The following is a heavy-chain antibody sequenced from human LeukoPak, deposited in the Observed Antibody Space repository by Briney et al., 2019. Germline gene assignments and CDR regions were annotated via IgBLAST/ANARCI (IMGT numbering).Heavy chain of an antibody. D-gene: IGHD3-22*01. CDR2: ISYSGGT. CDR1: DGSIINNNHY. Sequence: SETLSLTCTVSDGSIINNNHYWGWTRKPPGKGLEWIGSISYSGGTAYNPSLRSRVTISVDTSKNQFSLKVNSVTAADTAVYYCAREVEHYDSSGYRPHAFDIWGQGTLVTVSS. J-gene: IGHJ3*02. CDR3: AREVEHYDSSGYRPHAFDI. V-gene: IGHV4-39*02.